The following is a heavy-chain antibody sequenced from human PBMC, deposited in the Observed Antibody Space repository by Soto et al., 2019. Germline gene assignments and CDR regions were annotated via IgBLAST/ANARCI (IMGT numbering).Heavy chain of an antibody. CDR2: SSAYNGDT. CDR1: GYTFTNYD. V-gene: IGHV1-18*01. CDR3: ARSGLPDPVVVVGHTPFDP. D-gene: IGHD2-15*01. J-gene: IGHJ5*02. Sequence: QVQLVQSGAEVKKPGASVKVSCKASGYTFTNYDINWVRQAPGQGLEWMGWSSAYNGDTNYAQKLQGRVTMTTDTSPSTAYMELRSLRSDDTAVYYCARSGLPDPVVVVGHTPFDPWGQGTLVTVSS.